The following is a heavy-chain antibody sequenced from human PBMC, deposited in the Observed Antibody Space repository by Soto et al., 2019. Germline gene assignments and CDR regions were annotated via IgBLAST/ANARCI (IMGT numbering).Heavy chain of an antibody. CDR3: ARVSRFAALDAFDI. CDR1: GYTFTSYA. CDR2: INAGNGNT. D-gene: IGHD3-3*01. Sequence: GASVKVACKASGYTFTSYAMHWVRQAPGQRLEWMGWINAGNGNTKYSQKFQGRVTITRDTSASTAYMELSSLRSEDTAVYYCARVSRFAALDAFDIWGQGTMVTVSS. V-gene: IGHV1-3*01. J-gene: IGHJ3*02.